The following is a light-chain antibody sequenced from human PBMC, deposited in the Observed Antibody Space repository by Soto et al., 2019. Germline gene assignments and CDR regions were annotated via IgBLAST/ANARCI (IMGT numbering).Light chain of an antibody. CDR2: GAS. CDR1: QSVSSN. CDR3: QQYNNWPREFT. J-gene: IGKJ3*01. V-gene: IGKV3-15*01. Sequence: EIVMTQSPATLSVSPGERATLSCRASQSVSSNLAWYQKKPGQAPRLLIYGASTRATGIPARFSGSGSGTEFTLTISSLQSEDFAVYYCQQYNNWPREFTFGPGTKVDIK.